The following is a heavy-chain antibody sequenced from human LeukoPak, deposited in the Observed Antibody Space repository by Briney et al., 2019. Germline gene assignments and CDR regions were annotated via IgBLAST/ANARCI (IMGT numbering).Heavy chain of an antibody. CDR2: INHSGST. D-gene: IGHD2-8*02. CDR1: GGSISGYY. J-gene: IGHJ4*02. CDR3: ARARDILLVYYFDY. Sequence: PSETLSLTCTVSGGSISGYYWSWIRQPPGKGLEWIGEINHSGSTNYNPSLKSRVTISVDTSKNQFSLKLSSVTAADTAVYYCARARDILLVYYFDYWGQGTLVTVSS. V-gene: IGHV4-34*01.